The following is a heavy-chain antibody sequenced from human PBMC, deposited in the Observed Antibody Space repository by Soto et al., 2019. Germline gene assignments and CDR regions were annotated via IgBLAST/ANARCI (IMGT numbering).Heavy chain of an antibody. CDR2: INHSGST. D-gene: IGHD6-19*01. CDR1: GGSFSGYY. Sequence: QVQLQQWGAGLLKPSETLSLTCAVYGGSFSGYYWSWIRQPPGKGLEWIGEINHSGSTNYNPSLKSRVTISVDTSKNQCSLKLSSATAADTAVYYCARDSSGPIDYWGQGTLVTVSS. CDR3: ARDSSGPIDY. J-gene: IGHJ4*02. V-gene: IGHV4-34*01.